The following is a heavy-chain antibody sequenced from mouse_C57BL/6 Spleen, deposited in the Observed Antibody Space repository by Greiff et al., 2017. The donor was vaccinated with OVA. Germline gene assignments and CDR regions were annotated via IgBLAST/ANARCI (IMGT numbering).Heavy chain of an antibody. CDR2: IRNKANGYTT. CDR3: ARSYDGYYDY. Sequence: EVQLVESGGGLVQPGGSLSLSCAASGFTFTDYYMSWVRQPPGKALEWLGFIRNKANGYTTEYSASVKGRFTISRDNSQSILYLQMNALRAEDSATYYCARSYDGYYDYWGQGTTLTVSS. J-gene: IGHJ2*01. V-gene: IGHV7-3*01. D-gene: IGHD2-3*01. CDR1: GFTFTDYY.